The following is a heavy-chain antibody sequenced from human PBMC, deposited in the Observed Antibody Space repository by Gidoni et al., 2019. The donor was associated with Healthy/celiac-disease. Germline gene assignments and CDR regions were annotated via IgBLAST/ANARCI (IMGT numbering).Heavy chain of an antibody. CDR3: ATMTHDGYFDY. CDR1: GFTFSSYA. V-gene: IGHV3-23*01. J-gene: IGHJ4*02. Sequence: EVQLLESGGGLVQPGGSLRLSCAASGFTFSSYAMRWVRQAPGKGREWVSAISGSGGSTYYADSVKGRFTISRDNSKNTLYLQMNSLRAEDTAVYYCATMTHDGYFDYWGQGTLVTVSS. CDR2: ISGSGGST. D-gene: IGHD1-1*01.